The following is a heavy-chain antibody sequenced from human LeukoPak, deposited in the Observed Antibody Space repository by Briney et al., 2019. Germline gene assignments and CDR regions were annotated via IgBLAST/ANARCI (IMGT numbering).Heavy chain of an antibody. D-gene: IGHD3-22*01. CDR1: GFTFSSYS. Sequence: PGGSLRLSCAASGFTFSSYSMNWVRQAPGKGLEWVSVIYSGGSTYYADSVKGRFTISRDNSKNTLYLQMNSLRAEDTAAYYCARDIRDYYDSSGFDYWGQGTLVTVSS. CDR2: IYSGGST. V-gene: IGHV3-66*01. J-gene: IGHJ4*02. CDR3: ARDIRDYYDSSGFDY.